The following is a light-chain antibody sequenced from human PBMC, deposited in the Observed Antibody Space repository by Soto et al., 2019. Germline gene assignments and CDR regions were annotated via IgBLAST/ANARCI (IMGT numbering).Light chain of an antibody. CDR3: QQYNSYPVT. V-gene: IGKV1-5*03. CDR2: KAS. J-gene: IGKJ2*01. Sequence: DIQMTQSPSTLSASVGDRVTITCRASQSITNWLAWYQQKTGKAPKLLIYKASTLESGVPSRFSGSGSGTEVTLTIGSLQPDDFATYYCQQYNSYPVTFGQGTKLEIK. CDR1: QSITNW.